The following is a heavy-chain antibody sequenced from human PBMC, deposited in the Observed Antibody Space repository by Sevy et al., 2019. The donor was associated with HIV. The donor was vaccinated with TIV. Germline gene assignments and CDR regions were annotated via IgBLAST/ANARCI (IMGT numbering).Heavy chain of an antibody. J-gene: IGHJ4*02. CDR1: GYTFTALD. D-gene: IGHD6-13*01. V-gene: IGHV1-8*01. CDR3: ARGIAAGVDY. Sequence: ASVKVSCKASGYTFTALDINWVRQATGQGLEWMGWMNPNTGQTDYSQRFQGRVTMTRDTSISTAYMELHSLRSDDTAIYYCARGIAAGVDYWGQGTQATVSS. CDR2: MNPNTGQT.